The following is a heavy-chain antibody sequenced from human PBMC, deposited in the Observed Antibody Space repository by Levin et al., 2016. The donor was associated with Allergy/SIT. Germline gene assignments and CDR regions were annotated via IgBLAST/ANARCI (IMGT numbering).Heavy chain of an antibody. CDR2: ISWNSGFI. Sequence: SLKISCAASGFKFDDFAMHWVRQAPGKGPEWVAGISWNSGFIGYADSVKGRFTISRDNAKNSMYLQMNSLREEDTALYYCATDHLSTNGMDVWGQGTTVTVSS. D-gene: IGHD2/OR15-2a*01. J-gene: IGHJ6*02. CDR1: GFKFDDFA. V-gene: IGHV3-9*01. CDR3: ATDHLSTNGMDV.